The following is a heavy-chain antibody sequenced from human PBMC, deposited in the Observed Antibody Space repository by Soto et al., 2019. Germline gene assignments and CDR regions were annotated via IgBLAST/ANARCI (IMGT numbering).Heavy chain of an antibody. Sequence: QIRLEQSGGEVKNPGASVKVSCKASGYSFSDYGISWVRQAPGQGLEWVGLISVYYGTTKYAPKFQGRVTMTADTSTNTAYMELRSLRSDDTALYYCARVSDPRDIVVLQAAMCTLDYWGQGTLVTVSS. D-gene: IGHD2-2*01. J-gene: IGHJ4*02. CDR3: ARVSDPRDIVVLQAAMCTLDY. CDR1: GYSFSDYG. V-gene: IGHV1-18*01. CDR2: ISVYYGTT.